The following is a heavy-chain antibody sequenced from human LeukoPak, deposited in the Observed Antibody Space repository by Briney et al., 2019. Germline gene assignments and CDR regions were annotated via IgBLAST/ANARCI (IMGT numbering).Heavy chain of an antibody. CDR1: GGSISSSSYY. CDR2: IYYSGST. J-gene: IGHJ5*02. Sequence: PSETLSLTCTVSGGSISSSSYYWGWIRQPPGKGLEWIGSIYYSGSTYYNPSLKSRVTISVDTSKNQFSLKLSSVTAADTAVYYCARDLIAAAKAELFDPWGQGTLVTVSS. CDR3: ARDLIAAAKAELFDP. D-gene: IGHD6-13*01. V-gene: IGHV4-39*07.